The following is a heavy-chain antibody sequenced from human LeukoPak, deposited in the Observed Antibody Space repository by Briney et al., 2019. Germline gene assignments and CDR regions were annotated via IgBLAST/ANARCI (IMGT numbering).Heavy chain of an antibody. Sequence: PGGSLRLSCVASGFTLRDAWMSWVRQAPGKGLEWVGRVKNKADGGTTDYAAPVKGRFTISRDDSKQMLYLQMNSLKTEDTAVYYCTTEGSSRNYYYYYYMDVWGKGTTVTVSS. CDR2: VKNKADGGTT. V-gene: IGHV3-15*01. CDR3: TTEGSSRNYYYYYYMDV. J-gene: IGHJ6*03. D-gene: IGHD3-10*01. CDR1: GFTLRDAW.